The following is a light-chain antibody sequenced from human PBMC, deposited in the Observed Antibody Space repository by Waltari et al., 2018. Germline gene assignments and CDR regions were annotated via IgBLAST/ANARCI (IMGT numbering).Light chain of an antibody. J-gene: IGLJ2*01. Sequence: QSVLTQPPSVSGAPGQRVTIPCTGSIPNIGAGYDLPRYPQLPGTAPKLLIHGNTNRPCGVPERFSGSKSGSSGSLAITWVQAEDGADYYGQSYDSSLSGVVFGGGTKLTVL. CDR3: QSYDSSLSGVV. CDR1: IPNIGAGYD. CDR2: GNT. V-gene: IGLV1-40*01.